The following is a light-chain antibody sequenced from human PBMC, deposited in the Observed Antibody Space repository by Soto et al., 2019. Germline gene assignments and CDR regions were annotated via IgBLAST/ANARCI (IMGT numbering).Light chain of an antibody. Sequence: QSALTQPASMSGSPIQSISISCVGTSNDGGAYTYVSWFQHHPGQAPKLMIYEVTNRPSGVPPRCSGSKSGTTASRTITGHQAEDVADSYGRCQDGRLSGSVFGGWPNLNV. J-gene: IGLJ2*01. V-gene: IGLV2-14*01. CDR2: EVT. CDR3: RCQDGRLSGSV. CDR1: SNDGGAYTY.